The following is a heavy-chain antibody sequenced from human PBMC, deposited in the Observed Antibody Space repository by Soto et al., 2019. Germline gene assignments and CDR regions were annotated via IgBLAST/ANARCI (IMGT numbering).Heavy chain of an antibody. Sequence: QVQLVQSGAEVKKPGSSVKVSCKASGGTFSSYAISWVPQAPGQGLEWMGGIIPIFGTANYAQKFQGRVTITADESTSTAYMELSSLRSEDTAVYYCAREAIFGVVSSYYYYGMDVWGQGTTVTVSS. D-gene: IGHD3-3*01. CDR3: AREAIFGVVSSYYYYGMDV. J-gene: IGHJ6*02. V-gene: IGHV1-69*12. CDR2: IIPIFGTA. CDR1: GGTFSSYA.